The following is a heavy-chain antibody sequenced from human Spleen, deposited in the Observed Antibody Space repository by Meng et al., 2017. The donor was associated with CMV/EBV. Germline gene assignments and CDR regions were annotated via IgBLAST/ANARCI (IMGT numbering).Heavy chain of an antibody. CDR1: GYTFSGYY. V-gene: IGHV1-2*02. CDR3: AKSLWFGDPTLLVDY. Sequence: ASGYTFSGYYIPWVRQAPGQGLEWMGWINPKSGGTNYAQKFQGRVTMTRDTSVSTAYMDLSSLRSDDTAVYYCAKSLWFGDPTLLVDYWGQGALVTVSS. CDR2: INPKSGGT. D-gene: IGHD3-10*01. J-gene: IGHJ4*02.